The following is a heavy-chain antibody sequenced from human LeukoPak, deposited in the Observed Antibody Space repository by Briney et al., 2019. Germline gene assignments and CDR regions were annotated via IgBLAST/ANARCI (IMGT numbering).Heavy chain of an antibody. CDR1: GFTFSSYG. Sequence: GGSLRLSCAASGFTFSSYGMHWVRQAPGKGLEWVSCIFSRSESILYADSVKGRFTISRDSAKNLLYLQMDSLRVEDTAVYYCARDFFHSSESRPFDYWGQGTLVTVSS. D-gene: IGHD3-22*01. CDR3: ARDFFHSSESRPFDY. CDR2: IFSRSESI. V-gene: IGHV3-21*06. J-gene: IGHJ4*02.